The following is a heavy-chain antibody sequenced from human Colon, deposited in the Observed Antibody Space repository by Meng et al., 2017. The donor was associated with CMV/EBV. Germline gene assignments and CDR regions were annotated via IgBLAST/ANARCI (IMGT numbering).Heavy chain of an antibody. D-gene: IGHD2-15*01. J-gene: IGHJ5*02. CDR1: GFPVSGNH. CDR2: IYSDGTT. Sequence: EMELAGSGGGLVQSGGSLRLSCAASGFPVSGNHVTWVRQAPGKGLEWVSVIYSDGTTDTADSVKDRFTISREKSKNMAYLVMNNLRVEDTAVYHCVKYEKILGTSSIWLDPWGQGTLVTVSS. CDR3: VKYEKILGTSSIWLDP. V-gene: IGHV3-66*01.